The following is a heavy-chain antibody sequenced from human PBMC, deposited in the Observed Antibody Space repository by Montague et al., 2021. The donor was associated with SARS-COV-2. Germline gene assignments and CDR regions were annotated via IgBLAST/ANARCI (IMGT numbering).Heavy chain of an antibody. CDR1: GGSISSPDYY. J-gene: IGHJ4*02. CDR2: ISYTGRT. V-gene: IGHV4-39*01. Sequence: SETLSLTCTVSGGSISSPDYYWGWIRQSPGKGLEWIGSISYTGRTYYNPSLRSRVSFSMDTSKNHFSLSLSSVTVAATAVYFCARQLPSYCATNKCYPYYLDGWGQGALVTVSS. CDR3: ARQLPSYCATNKCYPYYLDG. D-gene: IGHD2-8*01.